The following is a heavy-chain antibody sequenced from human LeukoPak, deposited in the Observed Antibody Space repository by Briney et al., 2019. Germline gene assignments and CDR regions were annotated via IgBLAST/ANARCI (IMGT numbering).Heavy chain of an antibody. J-gene: IGHJ4*02. CDR2: IYYSGST. Sequence: PSETLSLTCTVSGGSVSSGSYYWSWIRQPPGKGLEWIGYIYYSGSTNYNPSLKSRVTISVDTSKNQFSLKLSSVTAADTAVYYCARGLGPPRYGDPPLDYWGQGTLVTVSS. CDR3: ARGLGPPRYGDPPLDY. V-gene: IGHV4-61*01. CDR1: GGSVSSGSYY. D-gene: IGHD4-17*01.